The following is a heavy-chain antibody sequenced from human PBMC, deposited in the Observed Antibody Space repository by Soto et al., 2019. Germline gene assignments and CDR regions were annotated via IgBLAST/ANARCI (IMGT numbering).Heavy chain of an antibody. V-gene: IGHV3-23*01. D-gene: IGHD5-12*01. J-gene: IGHJ4*02. CDR1: GFTFSSYA. Sequence: GGSLRLSCAASGFTFSSYAMSWVRQAPGKGLEWVSAISGSGGSTYYADSVKGRFTISRDNSKNTLYLQMNSLRAEDTAVYYCAKDPHRSTIVATISIDYWGQGTLVTVSS. CDR2: ISGSGGST. CDR3: AKDPHRSTIVATISIDY.